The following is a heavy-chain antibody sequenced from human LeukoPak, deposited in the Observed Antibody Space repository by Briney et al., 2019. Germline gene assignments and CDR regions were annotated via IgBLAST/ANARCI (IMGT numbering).Heavy chain of an antibody. CDR3: ARIIGEPPVYYYYYYMDV. D-gene: IGHD3-10*01. Sequence: PSETLSLTCTVSGGSIGSYYWSWIRQPPGKGLEWIGYIYYSGSTNYNPFLKSRVTISVDTSKNQFSLKLSSVTAADTAVYYCARIIGEPPVYYYYYYMDVWGKGTTVTISS. CDR2: IYYSGST. J-gene: IGHJ6*03. CDR1: GGSIGSYY. V-gene: IGHV4-59*01.